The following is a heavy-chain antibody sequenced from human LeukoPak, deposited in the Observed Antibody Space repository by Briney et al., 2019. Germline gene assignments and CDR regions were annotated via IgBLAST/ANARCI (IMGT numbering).Heavy chain of an antibody. CDR2: IFPGGSDV. Sequence: GESLKISCKASGYRYTHNWIAWVRQMPGKGLECMGIIFPGGSDVRYSPSFQGQVTISVDQSISTAYLQWSSLRASDTAIYFCARHASNYAGMDVWGQGTTVTVSS. CDR1: GYRYTHNW. V-gene: IGHV5-51*01. CDR3: ARHASNYAGMDV. J-gene: IGHJ6*02.